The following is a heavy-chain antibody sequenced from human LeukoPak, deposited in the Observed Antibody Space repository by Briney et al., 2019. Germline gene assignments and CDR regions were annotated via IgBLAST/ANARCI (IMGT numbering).Heavy chain of an antibody. D-gene: IGHD2-2*01. CDR2: ISSSSSTI. Sequence: GGSLRLSCAASGFTFSSYSMNWVRQAPGKGLERVSYISSSSSTIYYADSVKGRFTISRDNAKNSLYLQMNSLRAEDTAVYYCARLCSSTSCYGEGAFDYWGQGTLVTVSS. CDR1: GFTFSSYS. CDR3: ARLCSSTSCYGEGAFDY. J-gene: IGHJ4*02. V-gene: IGHV3-48*01.